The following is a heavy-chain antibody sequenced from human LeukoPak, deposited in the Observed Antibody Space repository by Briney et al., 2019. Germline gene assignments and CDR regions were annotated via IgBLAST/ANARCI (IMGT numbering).Heavy chain of an antibody. Sequence: SETLSLTCTVSGDSISSGGYHWSWIRQHPGKGLEWIGYIYHSGTTYYNPSLESRVTISIDTSKNQFSLKVSSVTAADTAVYYCARGRTFDNWGQGTLVTVSS. CDR3: ARGRTFDN. J-gene: IGHJ4*02. CDR1: GDSISSGGYH. CDR2: IYHSGTT. V-gene: IGHV4-31*03.